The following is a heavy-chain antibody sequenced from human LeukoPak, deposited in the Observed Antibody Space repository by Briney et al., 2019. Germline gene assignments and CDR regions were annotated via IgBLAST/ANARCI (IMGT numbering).Heavy chain of an antibody. V-gene: IGHV3-33*08. Sequence: GGSLRLSCAASGFTFSSYAMHWVRQAPGKGLEWVAVIWYDGSNKYYADSVKGRFTISRDNSKNTLYLQMNSLRAEDTAVYYCARDLGPRGSYGSYWGQGTLVSVSS. CDR3: ARDLGPRGSYGSY. CDR1: GFTFSSYA. D-gene: IGHD1-26*01. J-gene: IGHJ4*02. CDR2: IWYDGSNK.